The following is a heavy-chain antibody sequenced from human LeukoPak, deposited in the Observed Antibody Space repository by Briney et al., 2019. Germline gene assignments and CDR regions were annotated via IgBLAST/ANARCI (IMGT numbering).Heavy chain of an antibody. Sequence: SETLSLTCAVYGGSFSGYFWTWIRQPPGKGLEWIGEINHSSSAHCNPSLKSRVTISVDTSKNQFSLKVRSVTAADTAVYYCARLATAGGGQDGFDYWGQGTLVTVSS. CDR3: ARLATAGGGQDGFDY. D-gene: IGHD3-16*01. CDR1: GGSFSGYF. CDR2: INHSSSA. V-gene: IGHV4-34*01. J-gene: IGHJ4*02.